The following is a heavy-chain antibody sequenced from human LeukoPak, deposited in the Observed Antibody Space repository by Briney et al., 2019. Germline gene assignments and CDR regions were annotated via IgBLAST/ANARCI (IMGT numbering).Heavy chain of an antibody. CDR2: INHSGST. J-gene: IGHJ4*02. CDR3: ARNVWRHFDY. CDR1: GGSFSGYY. Sequence: SETLSLTCAVYGGSFSGYYWIWIRQPPGKGLEWIGEINHSGSTNYNPSLKSRVTISVDTSKNQFSLKLSSVTAADTAVYYCARNVWRHFDYWGQGTLVTVSS. V-gene: IGHV4-34*01.